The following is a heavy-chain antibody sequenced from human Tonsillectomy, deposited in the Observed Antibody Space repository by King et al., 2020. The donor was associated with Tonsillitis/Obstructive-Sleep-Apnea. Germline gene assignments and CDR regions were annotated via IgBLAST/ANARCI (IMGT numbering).Heavy chain of an antibody. CDR2: INHSGST. V-gene: IGHV4-34*01. Sequence: VQLQQWGAGLLKPSETLSLTCAVYGGSFSGYYWSWIRQPPGKGLEWIGEINHSGSTNYNPSLKSRVTISVDTSKNQFSLKLSSVTAADTAVYYCVRGVGQYFQHWGQGTLVTVSS. CDR3: VRGVGQYFQH. CDR1: GGSFSGYY. J-gene: IGHJ1*01.